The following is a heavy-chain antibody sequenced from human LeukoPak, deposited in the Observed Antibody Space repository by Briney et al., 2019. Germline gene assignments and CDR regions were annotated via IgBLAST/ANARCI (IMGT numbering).Heavy chain of an antibody. CDR2: IYSGDLDA. V-gene: IGHV5-51*01. CDR3: ARCWGPDPGYFDY. Sequence: GESLKISCQDSGDTFTNYWIGWVRQMPGQGLEWMGSIYSGDLDARYSPSFQGQVTISVDKSISTAYLQWSSLKASDTAMYYCARCWGPDPGYFDYWGQGTLVTVSS. D-gene: IGHD7-27*01. J-gene: IGHJ4*02. CDR1: GDTFTNYW.